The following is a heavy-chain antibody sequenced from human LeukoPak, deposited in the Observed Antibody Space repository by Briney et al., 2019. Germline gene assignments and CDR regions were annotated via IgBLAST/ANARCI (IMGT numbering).Heavy chain of an antibody. CDR1: GFTFSSYS. Sequence: GGSLRLSCAASGFTFSSYSMNWVRQAPGKGLEWVSYISSSSSTIYYADSMKGRFTISRDNAKNSLYLQMNSLRAEDTAVYYCARDQWKRGGGCPLDYWGQGTLVTVSS. D-gene: IGHD2-15*01. V-gene: IGHV3-48*01. CDR3: ARDQWKRGGGCPLDY. J-gene: IGHJ4*02. CDR2: ISSSSSTI.